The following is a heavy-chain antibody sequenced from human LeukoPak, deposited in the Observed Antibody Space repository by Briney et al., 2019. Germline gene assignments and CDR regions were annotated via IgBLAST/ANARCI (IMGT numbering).Heavy chain of an antibody. CDR3: ARAVVTVYYYYMDV. CDR2: IYRGGTT. Sequence: GGSLRLSCAASGFTFSSFGMSWVRQAPGKGLEWVSVIYRGGTTYYADSVKGRFTISRDNSKNTLYLQMNSLRSEDTAVYYCARAVVTVYYYYMDVWGNGTTVTISS. J-gene: IGHJ6*03. CDR1: GFTFSSFG. D-gene: IGHD4-23*01. V-gene: IGHV3-53*01.